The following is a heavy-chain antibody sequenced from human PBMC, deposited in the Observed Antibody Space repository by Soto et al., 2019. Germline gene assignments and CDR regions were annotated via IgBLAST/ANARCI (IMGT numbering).Heavy chain of an antibody. CDR3: ARDSARAAAGTGYYYYGMDV. V-gene: IGHV1-2*02. CDR1: GYTFTGYY. CDR2: INPNSGDT. J-gene: IGHJ6*02. D-gene: IGHD6-13*01. Sequence: RASVKVSCKASGYTFTGYYMHWVRQAPGQGLEWMGWINPNSGDTNYAQKFQGRVTMTRDTSISTAYMELSRLISDDTAVYYCARDSARAAAGTGYYYYGMDVWGQGTTVTVSS.